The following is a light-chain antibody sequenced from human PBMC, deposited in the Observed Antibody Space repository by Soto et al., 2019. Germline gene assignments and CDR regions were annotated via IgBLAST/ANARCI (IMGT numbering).Light chain of an antibody. Sequence: ETVLTQSPGTLSLSPGETATLSCRASQSVSSNYVAWFHQKPGQAPRLLIYDASYRATDIPPRFSGSGSGTDFTLTISSLEPEDFAVYYCQQRSSWPPTITFGQGTRLEIK. CDR1: QSVSSN. V-gene: IGKV3-11*01. CDR2: DAS. CDR3: QQRSSWPPTIT. J-gene: IGKJ5*01.